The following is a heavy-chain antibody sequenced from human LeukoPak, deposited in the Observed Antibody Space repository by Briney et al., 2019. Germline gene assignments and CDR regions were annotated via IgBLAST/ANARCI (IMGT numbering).Heavy chain of an antibody. J-gene: IGHJ5*02. CDR3: ARENSDYGDLYGNWFDP. V-gene: IGHV4-30-4*01. CDR2: IYYSGST. CDR1: GGSISSGDYY. Sequence: SQTLSLTCTVSGGSISSGDYYWSWIRQPPGKGLEWIGYIYYSGSTYYNPSLKSRVTISVDTSKNQFSPKLSSVTAADTAVYYCARENSDYGDLYGNWFDPWGQGTLVTVSS. D-gene: IGHD4-17*01.